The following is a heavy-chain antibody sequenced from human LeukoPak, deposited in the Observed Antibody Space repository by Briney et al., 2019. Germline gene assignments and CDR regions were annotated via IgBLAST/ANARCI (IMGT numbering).Heavy chain of an antibody. CDR1: GGSISSGGYY. J-gene: IGHJ4*02. V-gene: IGHV4-30-2*01. Sequence: SQTLSLTCTVSGGSISSGGYYWSWIRQPPGKGLEWIGYIYHSGSTYYNPSLKSRVTISVDRSKNQFSLKLSSVTAADTAVYYCARTYYDSSGYSDYWGQGTLVTVSS. D-gene: IGHD3-22*01. CDR2: IYHSGST. CDR3: ARTYYDSSGYSDY.